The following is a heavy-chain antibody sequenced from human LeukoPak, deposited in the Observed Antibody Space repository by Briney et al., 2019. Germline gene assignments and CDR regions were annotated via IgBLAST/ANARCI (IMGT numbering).Heavy chain of an antibody. CDR2: ISSGGSYI. CDR1: GFTFSNYA. D-gene: IGHD3-22*01. CDR3: ARSPYDSSGYWLSDAFDI. V-gene: IGHV3-21*01. Sequence: GGSLRLSCAASGFTFSNYAMEWVRQAPGKGLEWVSSISSGGSYIYYADSVKGRFTISRDDDKNSLYLQINSLRAEDTAVYYCARSPYDSSGYWLSDAFDIWGQGTMVTVSS. J-gene: IGHJ3*02.